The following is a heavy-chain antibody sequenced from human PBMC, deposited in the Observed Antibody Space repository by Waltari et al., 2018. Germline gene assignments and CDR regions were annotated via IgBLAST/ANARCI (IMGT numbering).Heavy chain of an antibody. CDR1: GFQFGSWD. D-gene: IGHD3-10*01. Sequence: EVRLAESGGGLVKPGGSLSLPCIASGFQFGSWDMNWVRQTPGTGLEWVSSIGGTHSNIFYAESVKGRFIVSRDNAKSSLYLQMDNLRAEDSGLYYCTRDLYGSGGDWFDPWGQGTLVTVSS. CDR3: TRDLYGSGGDWFDP. J-gene: IGHJ5*02. CDR2: IGGTHSNI. V-gene: IGHV3-21*01.